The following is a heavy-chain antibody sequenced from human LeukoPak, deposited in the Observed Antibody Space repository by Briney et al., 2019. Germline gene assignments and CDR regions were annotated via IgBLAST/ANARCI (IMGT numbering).Heavy chain of an antibody. V-gene: IGHV4-59*01. D-gene: IGHD5-18*01. Sequence: SQTLSLTCTVSGGSISNYYWSWIRQPPGKGLEWIGYMYYSGSANYNPSLKNRVTISVNTSKNQFSLKLSSVTAADTAVYYCAAGYSYVYYYYYMDVWGKGTTVTISS. CDR3: AAGYSYVYYYYYMDV. CDR1: GGSISNYY. J-gene: IGHJ6*03. CDR2: MYYSGSA.